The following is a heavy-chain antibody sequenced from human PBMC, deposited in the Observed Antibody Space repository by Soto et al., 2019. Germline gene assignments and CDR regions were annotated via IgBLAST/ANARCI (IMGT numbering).Heavy chain of an antibody. CDR3: AREPRYYYDSSGYLNWFDP. CDR2: ISSSSSTI. D-gene: IGHD3-22*01. J-gene: IGHJ5*02. CDR1: GFTFSTYS. V-gene: IGHV3-48*02. Sequence: GGSLRLSCAASGFTFSTYSMNWVRQAPGKGLEWVSYISSSSSTIYYADSVKGRFTISRDNAKNSLYLQMNSLRDEDTAVYYCAREPRYYYDSSGYLNWFDPWGQGTLVTVSS.